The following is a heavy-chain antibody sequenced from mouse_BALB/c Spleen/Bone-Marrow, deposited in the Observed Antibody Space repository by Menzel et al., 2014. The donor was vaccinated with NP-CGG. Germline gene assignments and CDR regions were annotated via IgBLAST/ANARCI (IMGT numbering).Heavy chain of an antibody. CDR1: GFTFSSYA. V-gene: IGHV5-9-1*01. D-gene: IGHD2-4*01. J-gene: IGHJ4*01. CDR2: ISSGGSYT. Sequence: DVMLVESGGGLVKPGGSLKLSCAASGFTFSSYAMSWVRQTPEKRLEWVATISSGGSYTYYPDSVKGRFTISRDNAKNTLYLQMSSLRSEDTAMYYCASSYYDYDGYAMDYWGQGTSVTVSS. CDR3: ASSYYDYDGYAMDY.